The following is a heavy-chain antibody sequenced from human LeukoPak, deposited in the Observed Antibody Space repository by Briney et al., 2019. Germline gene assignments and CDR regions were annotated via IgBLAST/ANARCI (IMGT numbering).Heavy chain of an antibody. Sequence: GGSLRLSCTVSGFTFNDYAMSWFRQAPGKGREWVGFIRSKAFGGTTEYAASVKGRFTVSRDDSKSIAYLQMNSLKTEDTAVYYCTRDRFGGGSSDYWGQGTLVSVSS. D-gene: IGHD4-23*01. J-gene: IGHJ4*02. CDR2: IRSKAFGGTT. V-gene: IGHV3-49*03. CDR3: TRDRFGGGSSDY. CDR1: GFTFNDYA.